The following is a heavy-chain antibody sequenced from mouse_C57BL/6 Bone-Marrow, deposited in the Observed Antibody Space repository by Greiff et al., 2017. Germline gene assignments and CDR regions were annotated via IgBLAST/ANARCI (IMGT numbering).Heavy chain of an antibody. J-gene: IGHJ4*01. V-gene: IGHV1-81*01. CDR3: ARGGYDGYYDYAMDY. CDR1: GYTFTSYG. D-gene: IGHD2-3*01. CDR2: IYPRSGNT. Sequence: VQRVESGAELARPGASVKLSCKASGYTFTSYGISWVKQRTGQGLEWIGEIYPRSGNTYYNEKFKGKATLTADKSSSTAYMELRSLTSEDSAVYFCARGGYDGYYDYAMDYWGQGTSVTVSS.